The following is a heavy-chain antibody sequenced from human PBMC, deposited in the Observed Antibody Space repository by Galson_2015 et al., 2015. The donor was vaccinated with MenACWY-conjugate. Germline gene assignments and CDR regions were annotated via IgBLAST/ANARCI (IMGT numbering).Heavy chain of an antibody. CDR1: GFTFNNYW. J-gene: IGHJ4*02. Sequence: SLRLSCAASGFTFNNYWMHWVRQPPGKGLEWISYIKADGSFSNYADSVKGRFTISTDNAKNMVYLQMDGLEDEDTAVYFCARDNNRSFDSWGQGTQVTVSS. CDR2: IKADGSFS. CDR3: ARDNNRSFDS. D-gene: IGHD1-14*01. V-gene: IGHV3-74*01.